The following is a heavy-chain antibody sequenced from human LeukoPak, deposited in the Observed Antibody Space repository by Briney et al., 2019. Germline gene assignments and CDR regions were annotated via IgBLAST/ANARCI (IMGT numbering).Heavy chain of an antibody. V-gene: IGHV1-69*13. D-gene: IGHD5-18*01. Sequence: PVASVKVSCKASGGTFSSYAISWVRQAPGQGLEWMGGIIPIFGTANYAQRFQGRVTITADESTSTAYMELSSLRSEDTAVHYCARSPTREYSYALPAFDYWGQGTLVTVSS. J-gene: IGHJ4*02. CDR1: GGTFSSYA. CDR2: IIPIFGTA. CDR3: ARSPTREYSYALPAFDY.